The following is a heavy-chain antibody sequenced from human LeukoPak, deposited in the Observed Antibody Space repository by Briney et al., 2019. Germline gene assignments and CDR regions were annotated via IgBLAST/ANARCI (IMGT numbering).Heavy chain of an antibody. CDR1: GGSISSTYW. J-gene: IGHJ5*02. CDR2: IYHSGFT. CDR3: AKDPGIVVVTNWFDP. Sequence: SETLSLTCDVSGGSISSTYWWTWVRQSPGKGLEWIGEIYHSGFTNYNPSLKSRVTILVDKPKNHFSLKLSSVTAADTAVYYCAKDPGIVVVTNWFDPWGQGTLVTVSS. V-gene: IGHV4-4*02. D-gene: IGHD3-22*01.